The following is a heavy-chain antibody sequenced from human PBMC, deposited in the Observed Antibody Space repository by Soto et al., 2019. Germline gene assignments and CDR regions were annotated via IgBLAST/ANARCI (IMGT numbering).Heavy chain of an antibody. V-gene: IGHV3-30*18. CDR3: AKDVGPDYERGYYYSGMDV. D-gene: IGHD4-17*01. CDR2: ISYDGSNK. Sequence: QVQLVESGGGVVQPGRSLRLSCAASGFTFSSYGMHWVRQAPGKGLEWVAGISYDGSNKYYADSVKGRFTISRDNSKNTVNLKMNSMRAEDTAVYYCAKDVGPDYERGYYYSGMDVWGQGTTVTVSS. CDR1: GFTFSSYG. J-gene: IGHJ6*02.